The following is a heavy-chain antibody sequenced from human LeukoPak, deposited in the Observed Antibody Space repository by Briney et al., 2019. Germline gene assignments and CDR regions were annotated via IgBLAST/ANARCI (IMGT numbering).Heavy chain of an antibody. CDR2: IYPGNSDT. Sequence: GESLKISCKDSGHSFTSYWISWVRQMPGKGLEWMGIIYPGNSDTAYSPSFQGQVTISVDKSITTAYLQWSSLKASDTAMYYCASPQAAYCGGDCYSPWGQGTKVTVSS. D-gene: IGHD2-21*02. CDR3: ASPQAAYCGGDCYSP. CDR1: GHSFTSYW. J-gene: IGHJ3*01. V-gene: IGHV5-51*01.